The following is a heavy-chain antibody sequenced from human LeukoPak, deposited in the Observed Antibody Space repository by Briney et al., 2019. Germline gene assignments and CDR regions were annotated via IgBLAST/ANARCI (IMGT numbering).Heavy chain of an antibody. V-gene: IGHV3-73*01. Sequence: GGSLRLSCAGSGFTFSGSAIHWVRLPSGKGLEWLGYIRTKTHKYATLYTASVKGRFTISRDDSKNTAYLQMNSLQTEDTAVYYCARVFLTGYFRKSIGYFDLWGRGTLVTVSS. CDR1: GFTFSGSA. J-gene: IGHJ2*01. D-gene: IGHD3-9*01. CDR2: IRTKTHKYAT. CDR3: ARVFLTGYFRKSIGYFDL.